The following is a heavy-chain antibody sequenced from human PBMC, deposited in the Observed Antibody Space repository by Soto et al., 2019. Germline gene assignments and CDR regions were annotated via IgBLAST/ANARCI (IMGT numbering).Heavy chain of an antibody. CDR1: CGSLSSYY. D-gene: IGHD2-2*01. V-gene: IGHV4-59*12. CDR3: AREGHCSSTSCPGDY. CDR2: IYYSGST. Sequence: TSENLSLPCTGSCGSLSSYYWGLGRAPPGEGLGWVGCIYYSGSTNNSPSLKSRVTISVDTPKNQFSLKLSSVTAADTAVYYCAREGHCSSTSCPGDYWGQGTPVTVSS. J-gene: IGHJ4*02.